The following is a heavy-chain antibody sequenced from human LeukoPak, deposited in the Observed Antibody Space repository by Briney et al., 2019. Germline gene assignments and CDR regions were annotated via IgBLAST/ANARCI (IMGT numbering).Heavy chain of an antibody. D-gene: IGHD3-22*01. J-gene: IGHJ4*02. Sequence: SVKVSCKASGGTFSSYAISWVRQAPGQGLEWMGGIIPIFGTANYAQKFQGRVTITADKSTSTAYMELSSLRSEDTAVYYCAREASGSSGYYYYFDYWGQGTLVTVSS. V-gene: IGHV1-69*06. CDR2: IIPIFGTA. CDR3: AREASGSSGYYYYFDY. CDR1: GGTFSSYA.